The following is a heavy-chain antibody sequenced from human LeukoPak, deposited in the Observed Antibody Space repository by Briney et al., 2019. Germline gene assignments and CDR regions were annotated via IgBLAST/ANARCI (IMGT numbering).Heavy chain of an antibody. J-gene: IGHJ4*02. V-gene: IGHV4-30-4*08. CDR3: AREDCSSTGCYIGRDEGGLYFDY. Sequence: SQTLSLTCTVSGGSISSGDYYWSWIRQPPGKGLEWIGYIYYSGSTYYNPSLKSRVTISGDTSKNQFSLKLSSVTAADTAVYYCAREDCSSTGCYIGRDEGGLYFDYWGQGTLVTVSS. CDR2: IYYSGST. CDR1: GGSISSGDYY. D-gene: IGHD2-2*02.